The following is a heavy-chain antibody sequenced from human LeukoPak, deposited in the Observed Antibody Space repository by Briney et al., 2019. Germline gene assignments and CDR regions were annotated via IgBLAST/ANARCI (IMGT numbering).Heavy chain of an antibody. D-gene: IGHD3-10*01. CDR1: GFTLSSYW. J-gene: IGHJ4*02. Sequence: GGSLRLSCAASGFTLSSYWMFWVRQAPGKGLVWVSLIYSDGSTTSYADSEKGRFTISRDSAKNTLYLQMNSLRAEDTAVYYCARDRALDYWGQGTLVTVSS. CDR2: IYSDGSTT. CDR3: ARDRALDY. V-gene: IGHV3-74*01.